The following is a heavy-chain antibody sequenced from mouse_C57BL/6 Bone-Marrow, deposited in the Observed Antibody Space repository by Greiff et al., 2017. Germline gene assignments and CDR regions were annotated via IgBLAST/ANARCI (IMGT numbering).Heavy chain of an antibody. CDR3: ARWGYGSSCGGGRYYFDY. Sequence: VQLQQSGAELVRPGTSVKVSCKASGYAFTNYLIEWVKQRPGQGLEWIGVINPGSGGTNYNEKFKGKATLTADKSSSTAYMQLSSLTSEDSAVYFCARWGYGSSCGGGRYYFDYWGQGTTLTVSS. V-gene: IGHV1-54*01. CDR2: INPGSGGT. CDR1: GYAFTNYL. J-gene: IGHJ2*01. D-gene: IGHD1-1*01.